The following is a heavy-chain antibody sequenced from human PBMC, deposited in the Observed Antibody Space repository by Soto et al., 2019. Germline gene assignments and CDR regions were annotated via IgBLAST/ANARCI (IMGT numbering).Heavy chain of an antibody. J-gene: IGHJ5*02. CDR1: GFTVSSSY. CDR2: MYAGGTT. V-gene: IGHV3-66*01. Sequence: EMQLVESGEGLVQPGGSLRLSCAASGFTVSSSYMTWVRQAPGKGLEWVSVMYAGGTTYYADSVKGRFTFSRDNSKNMLYLQMNNRRADDTAVYYCAREFRDGSNTRLAFDPWGQGALVTVSS. CDR3: AREFRDGSNTRLAFDP. D-gene: IGHD2-15*01.